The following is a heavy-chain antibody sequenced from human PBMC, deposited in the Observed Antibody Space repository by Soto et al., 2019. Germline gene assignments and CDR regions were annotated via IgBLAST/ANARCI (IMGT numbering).Heavy chain of an antibody. CDR3: ARTSGYDYLSGPSFDP. D-gene: IGHD5-12*01. Sequence: GESLKISCKGSGYSFTSYWIGWVRQMPGKGLEWMGIIYPGDSDTRYSPSFQGQVTISADKSISTAYLQWSSLKASDTAMYYCARTSGYDYLSGPSFDPWGQGTLVNVSS. CDR2: IYPGDSDT. J-gene: IGHJ5*02. V-gene: IGHV5-51*01. CDR1: GYSFTSYW.